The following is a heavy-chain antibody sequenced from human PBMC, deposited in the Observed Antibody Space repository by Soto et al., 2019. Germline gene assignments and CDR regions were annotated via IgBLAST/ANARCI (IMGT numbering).Heavy chain of an antibody. V-gene: IGHV3-23*01. CDR2: VSIGGST. D-gene: IGHD2-15*01. J-gene: IGHJ4*02. CDR3: AKRRGAGGHFDY. CDR1: GFTFSSYA. Sequence: HPGGSLRLSCAASGFTFSSYAMGWVRQGPGKGLEWVAVVSIGGSTHYADSVRGRFTISRDNSKNTLSPQMNSLTAEDTAVYFCAKRRGAGGHFDYWGQGALVTVSS.